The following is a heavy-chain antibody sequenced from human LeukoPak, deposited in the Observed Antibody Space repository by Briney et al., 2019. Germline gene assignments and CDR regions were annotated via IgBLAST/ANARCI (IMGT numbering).Heavy chain of an antibody. Sequence: PSETLSLTCSVSGASIRSYFWSWIRQSPGKGLEWIGYVYDNDISNFNPSLESRVTILVDRSKSQFSLKLRSVTAADTAVYYCARDLLDGCSSTSCYTKGWFDPWGQGTLVTVSS. V-gene: IGHV4-59*01. CDR3: ARDLLDGCSSTSCYTKGWFDP. CDR1: GASIRSYF. CDR2: VYDNDIS. D-gene: IGHD2-2*02. J-gene: IGHJ5*02.